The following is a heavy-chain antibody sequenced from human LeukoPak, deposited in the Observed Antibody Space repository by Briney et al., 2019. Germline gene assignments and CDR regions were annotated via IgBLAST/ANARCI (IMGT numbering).Heavy chain of an antibody. Sequence: ASVKVSCKASGHTFTVYYMYWERQAPGPGLEWMGIINPSGGSTSYAQKFQGRVTMTRDMSTSKVYMELSSLRTEDTAVYYCARNVRLGSGELSFAPFKNWFDPWGQGTLVTVSS. CDR1: GHTFTVYY. CDR2: INPSGGST. D-gene: IGHD3-16*02. V-gene: IGHV1-46*01. J-gene: IGHJ5*02. CDR3: ARNVRLGSGELSFAPFKNWFDP.